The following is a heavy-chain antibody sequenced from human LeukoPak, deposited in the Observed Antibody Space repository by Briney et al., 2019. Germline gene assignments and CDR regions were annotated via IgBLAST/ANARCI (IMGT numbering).Heavy chain of an antibody. J-gene: IGHJ6*02. Sequence: GGPLRLSCAASEFTFSVYWMHWVRQAPGKGLVWVSRINSDGSITSYADSVKGRFTISRDNAKNTLYLQMNSLRAEDTAVYYCARGSGVGYRYGYDYYGMDVWGQGTTVTVSS. CDR3: ARGSGVGYRYGYDYYGMDV. CDR2: INSDGSIT. D-gene: IGHD5-18*01. V-gene: IGHV3-74*01. CDR1: EFTFSVYW.